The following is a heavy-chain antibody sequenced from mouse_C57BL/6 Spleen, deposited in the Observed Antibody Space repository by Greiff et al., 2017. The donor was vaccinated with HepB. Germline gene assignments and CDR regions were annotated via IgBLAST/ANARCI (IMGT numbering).Heavy chain of an antibody. J-gene: IGHJ2*01. Sequence: EVQRVESEGGLVQPGSSMKLSCTASGFTFSDYYMAWVRQVPEKGLEWVANINYDGSSTYYLDSLKSRFIISRDNAKNILDLQMSSLKSEDTATYYCARANYGSSYLDYWGQGTTLTVSS. CDR2: INYDGSST. V-gene: IGHV5-16*01. CDR1: GFTFSDYY. D-gene: IGHD1-1*01. CDR3: ARANYGSSYLDY.